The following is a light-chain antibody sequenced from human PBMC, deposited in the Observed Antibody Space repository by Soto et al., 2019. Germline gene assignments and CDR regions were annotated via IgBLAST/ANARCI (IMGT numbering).Light chain of an antibody. Sequence: QAVVTQPPSASGTPGQRVTISCSGSSSNIGSNTVNWYQQLPGTAPKLLIYSNNQRPSEVPDRFSGSQSGTSASLAISGLQSEDEADSYCAAWDDSLNGRGVFGGGTKLTVL. J-gene: IGLJ2*01. CDR1: SSNIGSNT. CDR2: SNN. V-gene: IGLV1-44*01. CDR3: AAWDDSLNGRGV.